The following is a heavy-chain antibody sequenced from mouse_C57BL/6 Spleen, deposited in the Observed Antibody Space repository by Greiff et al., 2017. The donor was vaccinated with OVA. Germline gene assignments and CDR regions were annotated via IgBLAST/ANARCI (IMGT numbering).Heavy chain of an antibody. J-gene: IGHJ4*01. CDR1: GFTFSDYG. CDR2: ISSGSSTI. D-gene: IGHD1-1*01. CDR3: ARSGNYYAMYY. Sequence: EVQVVESGGGLVKPGGSLKLSCAASGFTFSDYGMHWVRQAPEKGLEWVAYISSGSSTIYYADTVKGRFTISRDNAKNTLFLQMTSLRSEDTAMYYCARSGNYYAMYYWGQGTSVTASS. V-gene: IGHV5-17*01.